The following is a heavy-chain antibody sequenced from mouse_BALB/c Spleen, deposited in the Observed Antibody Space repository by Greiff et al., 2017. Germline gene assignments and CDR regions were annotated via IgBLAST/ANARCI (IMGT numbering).Heavy chain of an antibody. CDR3: ANAYYGSSYPFAY. D-gene: IGHD1-1*01. CDR2: ISSGSSTI. J-gene: IGHJ3*01. Sequence: EVKLMESGGGLVQPGGSRKLSCAASGFTFSSFGMHWVRQAPEKGLEWVAYISSGSSTIYYADTVKGRFTISRDNPKNTLFLQMTSLRSEDTAMYYCANAYYGSSYPFAYWGQGTLVTVSA. CDR1: GFTFSSFG. V-gene: IGHV5-17*02.